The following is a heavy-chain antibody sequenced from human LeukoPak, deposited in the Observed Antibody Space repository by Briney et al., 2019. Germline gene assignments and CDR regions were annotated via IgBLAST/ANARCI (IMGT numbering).Heavy chain of an antibody. CDR3: ARDKAAAGSMQREHGVYYFDY. CDR1: GGTFSSYA. J-gene: IGHJ4*02. Sequence: GASVKVSCKASGGTFSSYAISWVRQAPGQGLEWMGRIIPILGIANYAQKFQGRVTITADKSTSTAYMELSSLRSEDTAVYYCARDKAAAGSMQREHGVYYFDYWGQGTLVTVSS. V-gene: IGHV1-69*04. CDR2: IIPILGIA. D-gene: IGHD6-13*01.